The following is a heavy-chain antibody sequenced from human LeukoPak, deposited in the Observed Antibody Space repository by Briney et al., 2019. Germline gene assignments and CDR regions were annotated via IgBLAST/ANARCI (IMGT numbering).Heavy chain of an antibody. CDR1: GYTFTGYC. J-gene: IGHJ5*02. CDR3: ARIAAAGPEWWFDP. V-gene: IGHV1-2*02. CDR2: INPNSGGT. Sequence: ASVKVSCKASGYTFTGYCMHWVRQAPGQGLEWMGWINPNSGGTNYAQKFQGRVTMTRDTSISTAYMELSRLRSDDTAVYYCARIAAAGPEWWFDPWGQGTLVTVSS. D-gene: IGHD6-13*01.